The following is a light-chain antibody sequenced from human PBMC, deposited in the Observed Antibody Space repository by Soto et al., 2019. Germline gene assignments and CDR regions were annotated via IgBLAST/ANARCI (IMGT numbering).Light chain of an antibody. Sequence: EIVLPQSPGTLSLSPGERSPLSCRASQSVSSYLAWYQQKPGQTPRLLIYDASNRATGIPARFSGSGSGTDFTLTISSLQPEDFATYYCQQSYSTHITFGKGTRLEIK. CDR1: QSVSSY. J-gene: IGKJ5*01. CDR3: QQSYSTHIT. V-gene: IGKV3-11*01. CDR2: DAS.